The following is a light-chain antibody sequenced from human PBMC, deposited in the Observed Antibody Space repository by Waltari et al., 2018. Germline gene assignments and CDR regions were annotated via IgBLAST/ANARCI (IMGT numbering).Light chain of an antibody. Sequence: EIVMTQSPATLSVSPGERATLSCRARQSVSSSVAWSQQKPGQAPRLLIFGASTRATGIPARFSGSGSGTEFTLTISSLQSEDFAVYYCQQYNNWPWTFGQGTKVEIK. V-gene: IGKV3-15*01. CDR2: GAS. J-gene: IGKJ1*01. CDR3: QQYNNWPWT. CDR1: QSVSSS.